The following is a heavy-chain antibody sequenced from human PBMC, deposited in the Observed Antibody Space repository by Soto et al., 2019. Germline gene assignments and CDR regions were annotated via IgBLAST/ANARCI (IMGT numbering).Heavy chain of an antibody. J-gene: IGHJ4*02. CDR3: ARGSGLTYFDY. Sequence: QVQLVQSGAEVKKPGASVKVSCKASGYTFTSYAMHRVRQAPGQRPEWMGWINAGNGNTKYSQKFQGRVTITRDTSASTAYMELSSLRSEDTAVYYCARGSGLTYFDYWGQGTLVTVSS. D-gene: IGHD3-10*01. CDR2: INAGNGNT. CDR1: GYTFTSYA. V-gene: IGHV1-3*01.